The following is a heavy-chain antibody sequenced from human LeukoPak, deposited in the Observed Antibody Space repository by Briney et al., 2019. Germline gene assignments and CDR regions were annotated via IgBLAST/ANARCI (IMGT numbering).Heavy chain of an antibody. CDR1: GFTFSSYP. CDR3: ATSALAVAGTDKFDY. D-gene: IGHD6-19*01. Sequence: GGSLRLSCAASGFTFSSYPINWVRQAPGKGLEWVSSIGTSSSSIYYADSVKGRFTISRDNAKSSLYLQMNSLRAEDTAVYYCATSALAVAGTDKFDYWGQGTLVTVSS. V-gene: IGHV3-21*01. CDR2: IGTSSSSI. J-gene: IGHJ4*02.